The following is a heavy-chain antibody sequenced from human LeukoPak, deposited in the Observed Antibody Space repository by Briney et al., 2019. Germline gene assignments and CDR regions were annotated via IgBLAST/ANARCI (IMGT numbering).Heavy chain of an antibody. CDR1: GFTVSSNY. V-gene: IGHV3-53*01. CDR3: ARGGDGYSTYRYFDY. D-gene: IGHD5-24*01. CDR2: IYSGGST. J-gene: IGHJ4*02. Sequence: GGSLRLSCAASGFTVSSNYMSWVRQAPGKGLEWVSVIYSGGSTYYADSVKGRFTISRDNSKNTLYLQMNSLRAEDTAVYYCARGGDGYSTYRYFDYWGQGTLVTVSS.